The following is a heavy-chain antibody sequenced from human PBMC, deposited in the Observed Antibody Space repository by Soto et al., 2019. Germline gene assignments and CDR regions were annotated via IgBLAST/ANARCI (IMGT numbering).Heavy chain of an antibody. D-gene: IGHD4-17*01. Sequence: QVTLKESGPVLVKPTEPLTLTCSVSGFSLTNGRMGVSWIRQPPGKALEWLAHFFSDAERSYSTSMQSRLNMYKDSSGSQVVLNMTNMAPADTATYFCARMDGDYNYYGLDVWGHGIAVTVSS. CDR3: ARMDGDYNYYGLDV. CDR1: GFSLTNGRMG. CDR2: FFSDAER. J-gene: IGHJ6*02. V-gene: IGHV2-26*01.